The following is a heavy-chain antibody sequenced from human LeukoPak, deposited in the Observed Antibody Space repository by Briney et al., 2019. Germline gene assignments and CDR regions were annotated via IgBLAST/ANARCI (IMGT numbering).Heavy chain of an antibody. CDR1: GFTFSSYA. Sequence: PGGSLRLSCAASGFTFSSYAMSWVRQAPGKGLEWLSYISSSSGTIQYADSVKGRFTISRDNARNSLYLQMNSLRAEDTAVYYCAREPTRGDWGQGTLVTVSS. V-gene: IGHV3-48*04. D-gene: IGHD3-10*01. CDR3: AREPTRGD. CDR2: ISSSSGTI. J-gene: IGHJ4*02.